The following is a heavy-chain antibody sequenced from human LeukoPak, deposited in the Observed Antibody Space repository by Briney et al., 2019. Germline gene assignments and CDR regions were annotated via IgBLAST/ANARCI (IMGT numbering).Heavy chain of an antibody. CDR2: ISGSGGGT. Sequence: GGSLRLSCAASGFTFSTYAMSWVRQAPGKGLEWVSAISGSGGGTYYTDSVKGRFTISRDNSKNTLYLQMNSLRAEDTAVYYCAKSSSLFVGSPADYSDYWGQGTLVTVSS. CDR1: GFTFSTYA. V-gene: IGHV3-23*01. CDR3: AKSSSLFVGSPADYSDY. J-gene: IGHJ4*02. D-gene: IGHD3-10*01.